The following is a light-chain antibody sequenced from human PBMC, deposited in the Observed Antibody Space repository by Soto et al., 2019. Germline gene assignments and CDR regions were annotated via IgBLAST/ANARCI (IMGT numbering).Light chain of an antibody. CDR3: SAHGGTNPYV. CDR2: DVN. V-gene: IGLV2-8*01. CDR1: ASDIGGYTF. Sequence: QSTLTQPPCASGSPGQSDAISYTGTASDIGGYTFVSWYQQHPGKAPKLLIYDVNKRPSGVPDRFSGSKSGNTASLTVSGLQAEDEADYYCSAHGGTNPYVFGTGTKLTVL. J-gene: IGLJ1*01.